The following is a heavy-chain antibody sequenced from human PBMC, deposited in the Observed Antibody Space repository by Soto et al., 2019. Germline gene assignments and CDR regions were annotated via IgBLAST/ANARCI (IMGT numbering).Heavy chain of an antibody. D-gene: IGHD6-19*01. CDR3: ARGRAVAGNMFPQTIKSTRALGDAFDL. CDR2: INHSGST. J-gene: IGHJ3*01. Sequence: CSRSLQNPGKGLEWIGEINHSGSTNYNPSLKSRVTISVDTSKNQFSLKLSSVTAADTAVYYCARGRAVAGNMFPQTIKSTRALGDAFDLWGQGKMV. V-gene: IGHV4-34*01.